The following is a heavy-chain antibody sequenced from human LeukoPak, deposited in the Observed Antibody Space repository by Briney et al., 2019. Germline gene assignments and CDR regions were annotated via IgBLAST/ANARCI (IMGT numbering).Heavy chain of an antibody. V-gene: IGHV4-59*01. CDR2: IYYSGST. CDR3: ARDGGNGYFDY. Sequence: PSETLSLTCTVSGGSISSYYWSWIRQPPGKGLEWIGYIYYSGSTNYNPSLKSRVTISVDTSKNQFSLKLSSVTAADTAVYYCARDGGNGYFDYWGQGTLVTVSS. CDR1: GGSISSYY. D-gene: IGHD3-16*01. J-gene: IGHJ4*02.